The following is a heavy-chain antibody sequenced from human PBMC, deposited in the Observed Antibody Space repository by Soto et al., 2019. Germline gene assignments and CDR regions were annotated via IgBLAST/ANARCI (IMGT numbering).Heavy chain of an antibody. Sequence: DVELSESGGGLVQPGGSLRLSCAASGFNFRSYAMSWVRRAPGKGLXWVSAISGSGGTSYFADSVRGRFTISRDNSKNTLYLQLSSLRVEDTAEYFCAKGRGSSWTIDYWGHGTLVTVSS. V-gene: IGHV3-23*01. CDR1: GFNFRSYA. CDR2: ISGSGGTS. D-gene: IGHD6-13*01. CDR3: AKGRGSSWTIDY. J-gene: IGHJ4*01.